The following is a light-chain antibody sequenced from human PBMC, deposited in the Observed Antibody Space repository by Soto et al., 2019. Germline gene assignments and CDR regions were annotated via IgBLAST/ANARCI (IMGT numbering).Light chain of an antibody. Sequence: QSVLTQSSSASASLGSSVKLTCTLSSGHSSYIIAWHQQQPGKAPRYLMKLEGSGSYNKGSGVPDRFSGSSSGADRYLTISNLQSEDEADYYCCLYIGATTYVFGTGTMLTVL. J-gene: IGLJ1*01. CDR2: LEGSGSY. V-gene: IGLV4-60*03. CDR3: CLYIGATTYV. CDR1: SGHSSYI.